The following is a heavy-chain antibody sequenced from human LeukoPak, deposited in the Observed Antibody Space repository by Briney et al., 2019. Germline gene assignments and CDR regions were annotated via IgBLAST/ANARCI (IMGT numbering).Heavy chain of an antibody. CDR1: GFTFDDYA. Sequence: GGSLRLSCAASGFTFDDYAMHWVRQAPGKGLEWVSGISWNSGSIGYADSVKGRFTISRDNAKNSLYLQMNSLRAEDTALYYCAKGLINYYGMDVWGQGTTVTVSS. CDR3: AKGLINYYGMDV. V-gene: IGHV3-9*01. D-gene: IGHD2-8*01. CDR2: ISWNSGSI. J-gene: IGHJ6*02.